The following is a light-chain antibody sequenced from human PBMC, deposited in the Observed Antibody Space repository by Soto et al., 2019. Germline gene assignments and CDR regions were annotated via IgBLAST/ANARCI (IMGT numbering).Light chain of an antibody. CDR2: GAS. CDR1: QSVSSN. V-gene: IGKV3-20*01. Sequence: EILMTQSPGTLSVSLGERVTFSCRASQSVSSNLAWYQQKPGQAPRLLIFGASIRATGLPDRFSGSGSGTDFTLTISRLEPEDFAVYFCQQYGSSPGTFGQGTKVDIK. CDR3: QQYGSSPGT. J-gene: IGKJ1*01.